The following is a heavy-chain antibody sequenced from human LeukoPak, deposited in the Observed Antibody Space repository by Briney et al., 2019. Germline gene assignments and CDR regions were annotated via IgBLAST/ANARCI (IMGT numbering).Heavy chain of an antibody. CDR2: LTGSGGST. J-gene: IGHJ4*02. CDR1: GFTFSGSS. Sequence: SGGSLRLSCAASGFTFSGSSMSWVRQAPGKGLEWVSALTGSGGSTYYADSVKGRFTISRDNSKKTLFLQMNSLRAEDTAVYYCAKDLAPAAYWGQGTLVTVSS. CDR3: AKDLAPAAY. V-gene: IGHV3-23*01. D-gene: IGHD2-2*01.